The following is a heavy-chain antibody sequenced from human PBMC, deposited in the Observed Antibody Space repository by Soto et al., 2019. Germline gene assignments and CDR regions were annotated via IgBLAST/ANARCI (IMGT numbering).Heavy chain of an antibody. J-gene: IGHJ6*02. CDR2: VKSKTDGATT. CDR3: TTDCSGGSCYPGADYYYYGMDV. V-gene: IGHV3-15*01. Sequence: LRLSCAVSGFTFSNSWMSWVRQAPGKGLEWVGRVKSKTDGATTDYAAPVKGRFSISRDDSKTTVYLQMNSLKAEDTAVYYCTTDCSGGSCYPGADYYYYGMDVWGQGTTVTVSS. D-gene: IGHD2-15*01. CDR1: GFTFSNSW.